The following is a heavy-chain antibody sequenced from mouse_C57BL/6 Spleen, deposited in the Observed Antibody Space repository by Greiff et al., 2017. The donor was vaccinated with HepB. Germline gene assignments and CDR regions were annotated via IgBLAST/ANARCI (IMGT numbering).Heavy chain of an antibody. J-gene: IGHJ4*01. V-gene: IGHV1-82*01. Sequence: QVQLQQSGPELVKPGASVKISCKASGYAFSSSWMNWVKQRPGKGLEWIGRIYPGDGDTNYNGKFKGKATLTADKSSSTAYMQLSSLTSEDSAVYFCANDGYYDAMDYWGQGTSVTVSS. CDR2: IYPGDGDT. D-gene: IGHD2-3*01. CDR3: ANDGYYDAMDY. CDR1: GYAFSSSW.